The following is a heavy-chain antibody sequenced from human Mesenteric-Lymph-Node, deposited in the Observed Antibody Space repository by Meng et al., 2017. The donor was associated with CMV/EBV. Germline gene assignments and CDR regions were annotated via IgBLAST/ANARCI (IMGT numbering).Heavy chain of an antibody. CDR2: IYWDDDK. CDR3: AHSSGIAAAGPFYFDY. V-gene: IGHV2-5*02. D-gene: IGHD6-13*01. Sequence: QITLKESGPTPVKPTQTLTPTGTFSGFSLSTRGVGVGWIRQPPGKALEWLALIYWDDDKRYSPSLKSRLTITKDTSKNQVVLTMTNMDPVDTATYYCAHSSGIAAAGPFYFDYWGQGTLVTVSS. CDR1: GFSLSTRGVG. J-gene: IGHJ4*02.